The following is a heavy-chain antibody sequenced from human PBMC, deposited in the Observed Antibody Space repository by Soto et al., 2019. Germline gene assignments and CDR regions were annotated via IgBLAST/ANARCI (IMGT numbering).Heavy chain of an antibody. Sequence: EVQLVDSGGGWVQPGRSLRLSCAGSGFAFDDYAMHWVRQAPGKGLEWVSGTNWNSVSIVYADSVKGRFTISRHNAKSSLYRQLNSLRTEDTALYFWAKAAPRDDWYFESWGKGALVTVSS. CDR2: TNWNSVSI. D-gene: IGHD2-21*02. CDR1: GFAFDDYA. V-gene: IGHV3-9*01. J-gene: IGHJ4*02. CDR3: AKAAPRDDWYFES.